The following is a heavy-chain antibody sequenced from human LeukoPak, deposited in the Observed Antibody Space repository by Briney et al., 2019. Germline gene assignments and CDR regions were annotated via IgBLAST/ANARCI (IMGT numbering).Heavy chain of an antibody. CDR3: AKAHPGFDY. Sequence: GGSLRLSCAASGFTFTSYTMNCVRQAPGKGLEWVSSIGSSSTFIYYADSVKGRFTISRDNAKNSLFPQMNSLRAEDTAVYYCAKAHPGFDYWGQGTLVTVSS. CDR1: GFTFTSYT. CDR2: IGSSSTFI. J-gene: IGHJ4*02. V-gene: IGHV3-21*01.